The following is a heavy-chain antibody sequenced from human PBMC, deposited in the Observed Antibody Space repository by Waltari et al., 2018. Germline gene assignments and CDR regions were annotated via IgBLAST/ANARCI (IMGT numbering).Heavy chain of an antibody. V-gene: IGHV4-39*01. CDR1: GGSISSSSYY. CDR2: IYYSGST. J-gene: IGHJ1*01. CDR3: ARRGGSYYGGYVQH. Sequence: QLQLQESGPGLVKPSETLSLTCTVSGGSISSSSYYWGWIRQPPGKGLEWIGSIYYSGSTYVKPSLKSRVTISVDTSKNQFSRKLSSVTAADTAVYYCARRGGSYYGGYVQHWGQGTLVTVSS. D-gene: IGHD1-26*01.